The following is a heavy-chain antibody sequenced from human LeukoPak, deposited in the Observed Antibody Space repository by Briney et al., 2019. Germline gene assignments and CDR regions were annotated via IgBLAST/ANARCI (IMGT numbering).Heavy chain of an antibody. CDR3: ARTVGTHRFDY. J-gene: IGHJ4*02. D-gene: IGHD4-23*01. V-gene: IGHV4-39*01. CDR2: IYYNGNT. Sequence: PSETLSLTCTVSGGSTSSSDYYWGWIRQPPGERLEWIGTIYYNGNTYYKPSLQSRVIISADTSKNQFSLKVTSVTAPDTAVYYCARTVGTHRFDYWGQGILVTVSS. CDR1: GGSTSSSDYY.